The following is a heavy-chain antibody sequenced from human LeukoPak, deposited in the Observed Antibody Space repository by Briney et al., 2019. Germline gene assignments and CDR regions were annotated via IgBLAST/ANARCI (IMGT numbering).Heavy chain of an antibody. Sequence: GASLTLSCAASGFTFSSYAISWVRQAPGKGLEWVSAISGSGGSTYYADSVKGRFTISRDNSKNTLYLQMNSLRAEDTAVYYCAKWAQSSGWYGPTGYWGQGTLVTVSS. D-gene: IGHD6-19*01. J-gene: IGHJ4*02. V-gene: IGHV3-23*01. CDR2: ISGSGGST. CDR3: AKWAQSSGWYGPTGY. CDR1: GFTFSSYA.